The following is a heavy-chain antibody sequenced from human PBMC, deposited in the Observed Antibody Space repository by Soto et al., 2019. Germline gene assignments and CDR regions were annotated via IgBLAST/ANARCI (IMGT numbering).Heavy chain of an antibody. CDR1: GGSISSSSSY. CDR2: IYYSGST. J-gene: IGHJ5*02. D-gene: IGHD4-17*01. CDR3: ARQPRGEATVTSVINGFDP. Sequence: QLQLQESGPGLVKPSETLSLTCTVSGGSISSSSSYWGWIRQPPGKGLEWIGYIYYSGSTNYNPSLKRRVTISVDTSTNQFPLKLNSVTAADTAVYYCARQPRGEATVTSVINGFDPWGQGALVTVSS. V-gene: IGHV4-39*01.